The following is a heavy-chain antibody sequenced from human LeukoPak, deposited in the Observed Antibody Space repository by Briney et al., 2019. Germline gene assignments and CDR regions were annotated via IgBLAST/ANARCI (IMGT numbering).Heavy chain of an antibody. CDR1: GGSISSYY. CDR3: ARRAAAGTSSGWKYYYYMDV. D-gene: IGHD6-13*01. J-gene: IGHJ6*03. CDR2: IYYSGST. Sequence: SETLSLTCTVSGGSISSYYWSWIRQPPGKGLEWIGYIYYSGSTNYNPSLKSRVTISVDTSKNQFSLKLSSVTAADTAVYYCARRAAAGTSSGWKYYYYMDVWGKGTTVTVSS. V-gene: IGHV4-59*01.